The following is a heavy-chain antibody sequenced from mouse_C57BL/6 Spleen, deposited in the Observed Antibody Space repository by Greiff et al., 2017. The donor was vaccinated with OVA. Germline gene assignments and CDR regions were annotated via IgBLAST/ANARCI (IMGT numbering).Heavy chain of an antibody. CDR3: ARWEYDGSFMDY. J-gene: IGHJ4*01. D-gene: IGHD1-1*01. CDR2: IDPSDSDT. Sequence: VQLQQPGAELVMPGASVKLSCKASGYTFTSYWMHWVKQRPGQGLEWIGEIDPSDSDTNYNHKFKGQSTLTVDKSSSTAYMQLSSLTAEDSAVYYCARWEYDGSFMDYWGQGASVTVSS. V-gene: IGHV1-69*01. CDR1: GYTFTSYW.